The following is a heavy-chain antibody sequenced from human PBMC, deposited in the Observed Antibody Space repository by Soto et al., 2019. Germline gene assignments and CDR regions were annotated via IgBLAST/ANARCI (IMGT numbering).Heavy chain of an antibody. D-gene: IGHD1-26*01. CDR3: ARPVGRTDY. Sequence: GGSLRLSWAASGVTFSKYSRNGVRQAPGKGLEWVSSISSSSTYIYYADSVKGRFTISRDNAKNSLYLQLSSLRVEDTAVYYCARPVGRTDYWGQGTLVT. J-gene: IGHJ4*02. CDR2: ISSSSTYI. V-gene: IGHV3-21*01. CDR1: GVTFSKYS.